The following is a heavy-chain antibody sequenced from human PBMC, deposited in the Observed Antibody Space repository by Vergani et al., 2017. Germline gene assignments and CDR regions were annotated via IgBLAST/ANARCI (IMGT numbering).Heavy chain of an antibody. CDR1: GGTFSSYA. J-gene: IGHJ6*03. CDR3: ARAINYSNRYYYYYYMDV. Sequence: QVQLVQSGAEVKKPGSSVKVSCKASGGTFSSYAISWVRQAPGQGLEWMGRIIPILGIANYAQKFQGRVTITADKSTSTAYMELSSLRSEDTAVYYCARAINYSNRYYYYYYMDVWGKGTTVTVSS. CDR2: IIPILGIA. V-gene: IGHV1-69*09. D-gene: IGHD4-11*01.